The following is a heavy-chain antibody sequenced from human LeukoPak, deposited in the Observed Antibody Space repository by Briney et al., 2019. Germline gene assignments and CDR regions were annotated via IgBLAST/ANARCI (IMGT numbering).Heavy chain of an antibody. CDR2: IRTRAYGGTT. V-gene: IGHV3-49*03. CDR3: TRGNYDLGDY. J-gene: IGHJ4*02. D-gene: IGHD3-3*01. CDR1: GFTFGDYA. Sequence: GGSLRLSCTASGFTFGDYAMSWFRQAPGKGLEWVGFIRTRAYGGTTEYAASVKDRFTISRDDSKSIAYLQMNSLKTEDTAVYYCTRGNYDLGDYWGQGTLVTVSS.